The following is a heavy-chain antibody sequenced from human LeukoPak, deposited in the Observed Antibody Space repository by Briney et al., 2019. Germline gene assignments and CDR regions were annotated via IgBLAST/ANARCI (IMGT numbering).Heavy chain of an antibody. V-gene: IGHV4-59*08. D-gene: IGHD6-19*01. CDR1: GGSISSYY. J-gene: IGHJ3*02. Sequence: SETLPLTCTVSGGSISSYYWSWIRQPPGKGLEWIGYIYYSGSTNYNPSLKSRVTISVDTSKNQFSLKLSSVTAADTAVYYCARAVGTGYSSGWYGAFDIWGQGTMVTVSS. CDR2: IYYSGST. CDR3: ARAVGTGYSSGWYGAFDI.